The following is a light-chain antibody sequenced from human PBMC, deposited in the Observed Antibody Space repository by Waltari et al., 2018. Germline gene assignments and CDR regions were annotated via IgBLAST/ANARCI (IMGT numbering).Light chain of an antibody. CDR3: QQYYSTLPYT. V-gene: IGKV4-1*01. CDR1: QNVLFISNNKNY. Sequence: DIVMTQSPDSLAVSLGERATINCKSSQNVLFISNNKNYLAWYQQKPGQAPKLLIHWASTRESGVPDRFSGSGYETDFTLTISNLQAEDVAGYYCQQYYSTLPYTFGQGTKLEIK. J-gene: IGKJ2*01. CDR2: WAS.